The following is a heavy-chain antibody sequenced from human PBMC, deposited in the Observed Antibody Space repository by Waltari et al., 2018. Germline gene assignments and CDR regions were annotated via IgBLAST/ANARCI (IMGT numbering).Heavy chain of an antibody. CDR3: ARIRGGYGYGYDGMDV. CDR1: GFSPSTSGMC. CDR2: IDWDDDK. Sequence: QVTLRESGPALVKHTQTSTMACSFAGFSPSTSGMCMSWLRPPPGKALEWLALIDWDDDKYNSTSLKTRLTITKDTSKNQVVLTMTNMDPVDTATYDCARIRGGYGYGYDGMDVWGQGTTVTVSS. J-gene: IGHJ6*02. D-gene: IGHD5-18*01. V-gene: IGHV2-70*01.